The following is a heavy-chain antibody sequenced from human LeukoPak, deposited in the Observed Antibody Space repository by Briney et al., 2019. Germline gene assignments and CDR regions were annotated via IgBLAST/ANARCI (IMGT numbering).Heavy chain of an antibody. Sequence: GGSLRLSCAASGFTLSSYAMSWVRQAPGKGLEGVSAISGCGGSTYYADSVKGRFTISRDNSKNTLYLQMNSLRAEDTAVYYCAKIVVVITRDAFDIWGQGTMVTVSS. J-gene: IGHJ3*02. CDR1: GFTLSSYA. CDR3: AKIVVVITRDAFDI. V-gene: IGHV3-23*01. CDR2: ISGCGGST. D-gene: IGHD3-22*01.